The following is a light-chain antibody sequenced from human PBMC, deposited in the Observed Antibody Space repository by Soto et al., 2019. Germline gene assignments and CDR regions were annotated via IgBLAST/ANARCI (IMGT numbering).Light chain of an antibody. CDR1: SSNIGAGYD. CDR2: VNS. Sequence: QSVLTQPPSVSGAPGQRVTISCTGSSSNIGAGYDVHWYQQLPGTAPKLLIYVNSNRPSGVPDRFSASKSGTSASLAITGLQAEDEADYYCQSYDSSLSVVFGGGTQLTVL. J-gene: IGLJ2*01. V-gene: IGLV1-40*01. CDR3: QSYDSSLSVV.